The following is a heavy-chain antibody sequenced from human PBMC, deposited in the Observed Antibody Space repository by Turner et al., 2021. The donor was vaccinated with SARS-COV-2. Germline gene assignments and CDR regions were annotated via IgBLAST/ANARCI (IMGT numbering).Heavy chain of an antibody. V-gene: IGHV4-4*02. CDR2: IYHSGNT. CDR1: GGSISSSNC. Sequence: QVQLQESGPGLVKPSGTLSLTCAVSGGSISSSNCWSWVRQPPGKGLEWIGEIYHSGNTNYNPSLKSRVTISVDKSKNQFSLKLSSVTAADTAVYYCASRYCSGGSCGWFDPWGQGTLVTVSS. CDR3: ASRYCSGGSCGWFDP. D-gene: IGHD2-15*01. J-gene: IGHJ5*02.